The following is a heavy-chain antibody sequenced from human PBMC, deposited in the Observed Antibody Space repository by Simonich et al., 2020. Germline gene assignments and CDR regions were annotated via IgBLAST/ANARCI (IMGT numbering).Heavy chain of an antibody. Sequence: EVQLVESGGGLVQPGGSLRLSCAASGFTFSSYLMSWVRQAPGKGLEWVANIKQDGMEKYYVDTVKGRFTISRDKAKNSLYLQMNSLRAEDTAVYYCARDREVYGSGSYYNYWGQGTLVTVSS. CDR3: ARDREVYGSGSYYNY. D-gene: IGHD3-10*01. CDR2: IKQDGMEK. J-gene: IGHJ4*02. V-gene: IGHV3-7*01. CDR1: GFTFSSYL.